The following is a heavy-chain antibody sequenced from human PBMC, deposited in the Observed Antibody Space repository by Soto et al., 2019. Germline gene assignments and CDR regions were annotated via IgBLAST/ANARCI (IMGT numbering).Heavy chain of an antibody. V-gene: IGHV4-59*08. Sequence: PSETLSLTCTVSSDSISSHYWSWIRQPPGKGLEWIGYIYYSGSTNYNPSLKSRVTISVDTSKNQFSLTLTSVTAADTAIYYCARCLHCSNGGRFDPWGQGALVTVSS. CDR2: IYYSGST. D-gene: IGHD2-8*01. J-gene: IGHJ5*02. CDR3: ARCLHCSNGGRFDP. CDR1: SDSISSHY.